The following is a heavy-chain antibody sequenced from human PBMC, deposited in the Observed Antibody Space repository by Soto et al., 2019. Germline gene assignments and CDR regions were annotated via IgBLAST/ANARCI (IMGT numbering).Heavy chain of an antibody. CDR3: ARVSLHYYYYDSSGYYYAFDY. J-gene: IGHJ4*02. Sequence: SETLSLTCTVSGGSISSDNHYWSWIRQHPGKGLEWIGYIYYSGSTYYNPSLKSRVTISVDTSKNQFSLKLSSVTAADTAVYYCARVSLHYYYYDSSGYYYAFDYWGQGTLVTVSS. CDR2: IYYSGST. CDR1: GGSISSDNHY. V-gene: IGHV4-31*03. D-gene: IGHD3-22*01.